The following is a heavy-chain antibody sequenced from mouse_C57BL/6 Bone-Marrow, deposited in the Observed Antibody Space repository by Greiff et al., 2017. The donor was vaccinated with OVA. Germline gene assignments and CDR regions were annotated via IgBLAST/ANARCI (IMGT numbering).Heavy chain of an antibody. V-gene: IGHV14-4*01. J-gene: IGHJ2*01. Sequence: VQLQQSGAELVRPGASVKLSCTASGFNIKDAYMHWVKQRPEQGLEWIGWLDPENGDTEYASKFQGKATITADTSSNTAYLQLSSLTSEDTAVYYCTSNWVFDYWGQGTTLTVSS. CDR3: TSNWVFDY. CDR2: LDPENGDT. D-gene: IGHD4-1*01. CDR1: GFNIKDAY.